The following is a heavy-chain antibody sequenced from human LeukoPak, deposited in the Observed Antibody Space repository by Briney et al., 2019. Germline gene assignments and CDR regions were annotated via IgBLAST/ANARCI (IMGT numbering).Heavy chain of an antibody. CDR1: GFTFSSYG. V-gene: IGHV3-48*02. Sequence: EGSLRLSCAASGFTFSSYGMNWVRQAPGKGLEWVSYIGTSSSTIYYADSVKGRFTISRDNARNSLYLQMNSLRDEDTAVYYCARHDFGGNSGDYWGQGTLVTVSS. CDR3: ARHDFGGNSGDY. CDR2: IGTSSSTI. D-gene: IGHD4-23*01. J-gene: IGHJ4*02.